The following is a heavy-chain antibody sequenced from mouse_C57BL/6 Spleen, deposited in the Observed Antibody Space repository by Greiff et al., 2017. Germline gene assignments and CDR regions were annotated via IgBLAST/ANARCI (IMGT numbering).Heavy chain of an antibody. Sequence: VQLQQPGAELVRPGSSVKLSCKASGYTFTSYWMDWVKQRPGQGLEWIGNIYPSDSETHYNQKFKDKATLTVDKSSSTAYMQLSSLTSEDSAVYYCARSEVTFDYWGQGTTRTVSS. CDR1: GYTFTSYW. V-gene: IGHV1-61*01. CDR2: IYPSDSET. D-gene: IGHD2-3*01. J-gene: IGHJ2*01. CDR3: ARSEVTFDY.